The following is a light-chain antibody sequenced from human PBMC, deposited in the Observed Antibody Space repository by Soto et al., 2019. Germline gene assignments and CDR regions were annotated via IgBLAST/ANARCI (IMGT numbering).Light chain of an antibody. V-gene: IGLV2-14*01. J-gene: IGLJ1*01. CDR2: EVT. CDR1: SSDVGGYDY. CDR3: SSHTSGDTRV. Sequence: QSVLTQPVSVSGSPGQSIAISCTGTSSDVGGYDYVSWYQQHPDKAPKLIIYEVTKRPSGVSNRFSGSKSGNTASLTISGLQPDDEADYYCSSHTSGDTRVFGSGTKVTVL.